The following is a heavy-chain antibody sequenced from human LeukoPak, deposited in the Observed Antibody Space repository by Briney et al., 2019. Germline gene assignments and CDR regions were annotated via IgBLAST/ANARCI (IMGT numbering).Heavy chain of an antibody. CDR1: GFTFSGYT. CDR2: ISSSSSSI. J-gene: IGHJ4*02. D-gene: IGHD6-19*01. V-gene: IGHV3-21*04. CDR3: ARDLYSSGWGYFDY. Sequence: PGGSLRLSCAASGFTFSGYTMNWVRQAPGKGLEWVSSISSSSSSIYYADSVKGRFTISRDNAKNSLYLQMNSLRAEDTAVYYCARDLYSSGWGYFDYWGQGTLVTVSS.